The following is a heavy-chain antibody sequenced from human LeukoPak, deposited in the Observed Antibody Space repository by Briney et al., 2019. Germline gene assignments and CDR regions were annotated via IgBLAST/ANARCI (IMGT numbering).Heavy chain of an antibody. CDR2: ISSSGSTI. CDR1: GFTFSDYY. Sequence: GGSLRLSCAASGFTFSDYYMSWIRQAPGKGLEWVSYISSSGSTIYYADSVKGRFTIYRDSAKNSLYLQMNSLRAEDTAVYYCARPLVDTGIGAAFDIWGQGTMVTVSS. CDR3: ARPLVDTGIGAAFDI. J-gene: IGHJ3*02. D-gene: IGHD5-18*01. V-gene: IGHV3-11*01.